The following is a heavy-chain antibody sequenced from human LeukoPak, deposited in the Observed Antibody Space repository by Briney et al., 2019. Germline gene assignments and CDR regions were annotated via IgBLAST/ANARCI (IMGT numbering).Heavy chain of an antibody. V-gene: IGHV1-2*06. Sequence: ASVKVSCKASGYTFTGYHMHWVRQAPGQGLEWMGRINPNGGDTNYAQKFQGRVTMTRDTSISTAYMELSRLRSDDTAVYYCARDYCSSTSCLFDYWGQGTLVTVSS. CDR3: ARDYCSSTSCLFDY. D-gene: IGHD2-2*01. CDR2: INPNGGDT. CDR1: GYTFTGYH. J-gene: IGHJ4*02.